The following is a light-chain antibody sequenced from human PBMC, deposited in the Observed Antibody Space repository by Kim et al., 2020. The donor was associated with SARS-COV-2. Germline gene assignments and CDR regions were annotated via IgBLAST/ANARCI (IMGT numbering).Light chain of an antibody. V-gene: IGLV2-14*03. CDR2: DVS. J-gene: IGLJ3*02. CDR3: SSYTSSDTLA. Sequence: QSVLTQPASVSGPPGQSITISCTGSSSDVGGYNYVSWYQQHPGKAPQLMIYDVSYRPSGISNRFSGSKSGNTASLTISGLQAEDEADYYCSSYTSSDTLAFGGGTQLTVL. CDR1: SSDVGGYNY.